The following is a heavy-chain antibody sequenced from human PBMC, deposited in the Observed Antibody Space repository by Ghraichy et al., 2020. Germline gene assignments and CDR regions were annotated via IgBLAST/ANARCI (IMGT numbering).Heavy chain of an antibody. CDR2: IRGSGGYT. Sequence: GGSLRLSCAASGFTFSSFAMSWVRQAPGKGLEWVSAIRGSGGYTYYADSVKGRFTISRDNSKNTLYLQMNSLRADDTAVYYCAKDLAVAGRALGAFDYWGQGTLVTVSS. D-gene: IGHD6-13*01. V-gene: IGHV3-23*01. CDR1: GFTFSSFA. J-gene: IGHJ4*02. CDR3: AKDLAVAGRALGAFDY.